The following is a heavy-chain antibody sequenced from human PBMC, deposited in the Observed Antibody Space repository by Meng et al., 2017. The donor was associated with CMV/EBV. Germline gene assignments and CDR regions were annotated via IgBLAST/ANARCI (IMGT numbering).Heavy chain of an antibody. CDR2: IYYSGST. J-gene: IGHJ4*02. Sequence: QVQLQESGPGLVKPSRTLSLTCTVSGGSISSGYYYWSWIRQPPGKGLEWIGYIYYSGSTYYNPSLKSGVTISVDTSKNQFSLKLSSVPAADTAVYYCARSQYSSSCDYWGQGTLVTVSS. D-gene: IGHD6-13*01. V-gene: IGHV4-30-4*08. CDR1: GGSISSGYYY. CDR3: ARSQYSSSCDY.